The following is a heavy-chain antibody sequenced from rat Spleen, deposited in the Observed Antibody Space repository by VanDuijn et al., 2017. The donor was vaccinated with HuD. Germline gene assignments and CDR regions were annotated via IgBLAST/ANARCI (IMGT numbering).Heavy chain of an antibody. CDR3: AKAITAVVNFDY. CDR2: ISYEGSST. D-gene: IGHD1-1*01. CDR1: GFTFSDYY. V-gene: IGHV5-22*01. Sequence: EVQLVESGGGLVQPGRSMKLSCAASGFTFSDYYMAWVRQAPKKGLEWVASISYEGSSTYYPDSVKDRFTISRDNAKSTLYLQMDSLRSEDTATYYCAKAITAVVNFDYWGQGVMVTVSS. J-gene: IGHJ2*01.